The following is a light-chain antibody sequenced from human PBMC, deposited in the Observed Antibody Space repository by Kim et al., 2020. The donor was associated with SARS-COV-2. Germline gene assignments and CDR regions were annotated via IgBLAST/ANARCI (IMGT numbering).Light chain of an antibody. CDR3: KSRDSSDKHYV. CDR1: SLRSYY. Sequence: SSELTQDPAVSVALGQTVRITCQGDSLRSYYASWYQQKPGQAPVLVIYGKNNRPSGIPDRFSGSTSGNTASLTITGAQAEDEADYYCKSRDSSDKHYVFG. V-gene: IGLV3-19*01. J-gene: IGLJ1*01. CDR2: GKN.